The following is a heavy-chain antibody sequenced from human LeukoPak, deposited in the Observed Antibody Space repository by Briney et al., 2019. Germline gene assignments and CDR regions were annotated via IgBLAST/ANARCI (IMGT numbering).Heavy chain of an antibody. J-gene: IGHJ4*02. CDR2: ISSNGGST. Sequence: GGSLRLSCAASGFTFSSYAMHWVRQAPGKGLEYVSAISSNGGSTYYADSVKGRFTISRDNSKNTLYLQMNSLRAEDTAVYYCAAGQWIQLWFGDYWGQGTLVTVSS. CDR3: AAGQWIQLWFGDY. CDR1: GFTFSSYA. D-gene: IGHD5-18*01. V-gene: IGHV3-64*04.